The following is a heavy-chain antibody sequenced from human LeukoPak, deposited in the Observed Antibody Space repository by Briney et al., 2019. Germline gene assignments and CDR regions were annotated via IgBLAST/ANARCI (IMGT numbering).Heavy chain of an antibody. V-gene: IGHV1-8*01. CDR1: GYTFTSYD. CDR2: MSPNSGNT. Sequence: ASVKVSCKASGYTFTSYDINWVRQATGQGPEWMGWMSPNSGNTGHAQKFQGRVTMTRDTSISTAYMELSSLRSEDTAVYYYARGGKVIADLDYWGQGTLVTVSS. J-gene: IGHJ4*02. CDR3: ARGGKVIADLDY. D-gene: IGHD6-13*01.